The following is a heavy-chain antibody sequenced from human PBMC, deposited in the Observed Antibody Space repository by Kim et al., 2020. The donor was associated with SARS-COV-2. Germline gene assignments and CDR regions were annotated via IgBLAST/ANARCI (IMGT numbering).Heavy chain of an antibody. Sequence: GGSLRLSCVASGFTFSSYWMDWVRQIPGKGLVWVSRIDSDGSSTKYADSVKGRFTISRDNAESTLFLQMNTLRAEDTDVYYCTRRGTDGAYYASWGQGTLVTVSS. V-gene: IGHV3-74*03. CDR2: IDSDGSST. J-gene: IGHJ5*02. CDR1: GFTFSSYW. D-gene: IGHD4-17*01. CDR3: TRRGTDGAYYAS.